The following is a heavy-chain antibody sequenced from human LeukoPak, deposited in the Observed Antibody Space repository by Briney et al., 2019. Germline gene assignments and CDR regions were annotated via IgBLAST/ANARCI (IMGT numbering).Heavy chain of an antibody. D-gene: IGHD2-2*02. CDR3: ALDIVVVPAAIQGFDY. V-gene: IGHV4-59*01. CDR2: IYYSGSN. Sequence: SETLSLTCTVSGGSISSYYWSWIRQPPGKGLEWIGYIYYSGSNNYNPSLKSRVTISVDTSKNQFSLKLSSVTAADTAVYYCALDIVVVPAAIQGFDYWGQGTLVTVSS. CDR1: GGSISSYY. J-gene: IGHJ4*02.